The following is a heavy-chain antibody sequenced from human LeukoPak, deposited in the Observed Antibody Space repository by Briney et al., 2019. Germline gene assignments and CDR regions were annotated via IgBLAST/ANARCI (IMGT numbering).Heavy chain of an antibody. D-gene: IGHD1-26*01. CDR1: GGTFSSYA. V-gene: IGHV1-69*05. CDR2: IITIVGTA. Sequence: SVKVSCKASGGTFSSYAISWVRQDPGQGLEWMGRIITIVGTANYEQKFQGRVTITTDESTSTAYMERSSLRSEDTAVYYCARGGTGLSTTDYWGQGTLVTVSS. J-gene: IGHJ4*02. CDR3: ARGGTGLSTTDY.